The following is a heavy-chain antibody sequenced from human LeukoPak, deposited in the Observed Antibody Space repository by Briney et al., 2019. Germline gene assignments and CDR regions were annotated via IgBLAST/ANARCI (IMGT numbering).Heavy chain of an antibody. J-gene: IGHJ1*01. D-gene: IGHD7-27*01. CDR3: TTVWGGD. Sequence: GSLRLSCAASGFTVSSNEMSWVRQAPGEGLEWLGRIKSKVHGETIDYAAPVKGRFTISRDDSKNTLYLEMNSLKTEDTAVYYCTTVWGGDWGQGTLVTVSS. V-gene: IGHV3-15*01. CDR2: IKSKVHGETI. CDR1: GFTVSSNE.